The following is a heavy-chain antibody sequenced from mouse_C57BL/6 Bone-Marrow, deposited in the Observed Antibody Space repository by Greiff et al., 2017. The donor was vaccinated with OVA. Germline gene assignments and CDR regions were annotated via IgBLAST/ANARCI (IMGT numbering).Heavy chain of an antibody. CDR2: ISSGSSTL. CDR1: GFTFSDYG. Sequence: EVQLVESGGGLVKPGGSLKLSCAASGFTFSDYGMHWVRQAPEKGLEWVAYISSGSSTLYYADTVKGRFTISRDNAKNTLFLQMTSLRSEDTAMYYCASLYYYGSSYVWFAYWGQGTLVTVSA. J-gene: IGHJ3*01. V-gene: IGHV5-17*01. CDR3: ASLYYYGSSYVWFAY. D-gene: IGHD1-1*01.